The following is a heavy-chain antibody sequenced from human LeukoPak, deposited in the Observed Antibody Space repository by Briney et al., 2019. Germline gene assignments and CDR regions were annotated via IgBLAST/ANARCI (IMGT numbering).Heavy chain of an antibody. Sequence: ASVKVSFKASGYTFTTYGISWVRQAPGQGLEWMGWISAYNGNTNYAQKLQGRVTMTTDTSTSTAYMDLRSLRSDDTAVYYCAGGPLWFGEFYFDYWGQGTLVTVSS. J-gene: IGHJ4*02. D-gene: IGHD3-10*01. CDR3: AGGPLWFGEFYFDY. CDR1: GYTFTTYG. V-gene: IGHV1-18*01. CDR2: ISAYNGNT.